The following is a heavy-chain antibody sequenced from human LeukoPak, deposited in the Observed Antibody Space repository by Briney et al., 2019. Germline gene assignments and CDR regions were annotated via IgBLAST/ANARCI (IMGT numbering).Heavy chain of an antibody. V-gene: IGHV4-61*02. CDR2: IYTSGST. CDR3: ARLKSSGYYSDY. Sequence: PSQTLSLTCTVSGGSISSGSYYWSWIRQPAGKGLEWIGRIYTSGSTNYNPSLKSRVTISVDTSKNQFSLKLSSVTAADTAVYYCARLKSSGYYSDYWGQGTLVTVSS. J-gene: IGHJ4*02. CDR1: GGSISSGSYY. D-gene: IGHD3-22*01.